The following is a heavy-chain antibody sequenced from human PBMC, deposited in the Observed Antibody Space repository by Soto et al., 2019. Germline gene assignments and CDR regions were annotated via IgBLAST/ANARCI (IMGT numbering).Heavy chain of an antibody. CDR3: ARVRGDVAFDY. J-gene: IGHJ4*02. CDR2: IYHSGAT. D-gene: IGHD3-10*01. CDR1: GGSISSGDDY. V-gene: IGHV4-30-4*01. Sequence: QVQLQESGPGLVKPSQTLSLTCTVSGGSISSGDDYWSWIRQPPGKGLEWIGYIYHSGATYYNPSLKSRVTISVDRPKNQFSLTLNSVTAADTAVYYCARVRGDVAFDYWGQGTLVTVSS.